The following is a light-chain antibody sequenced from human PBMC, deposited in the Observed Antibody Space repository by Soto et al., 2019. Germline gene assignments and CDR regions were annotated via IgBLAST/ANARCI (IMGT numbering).Light chain of an antibody. CDR1: QSVDSK. J-gene: IGKJ4*01. CDR2: DAS. V-gene: IGKV3D-15*01. Sequence: EIVMTQCPATLSVSPGERAIFSCRASQSVDSKLAWYQQKLGQAPRLLIYDASTRATGIPARFSGSGSGTEFTLTISSLQSEDFAIYYCQQYCDWNTFGGGTKV. CDR3: QQYCDWNT.